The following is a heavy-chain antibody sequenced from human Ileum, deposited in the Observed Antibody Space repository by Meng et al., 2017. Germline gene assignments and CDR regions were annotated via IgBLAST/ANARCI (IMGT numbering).Heavy chain of an antibody. Sequence: SLKISCPASGFTFDDYAMHWVRQAPGKGLEWVSGISWNSGSIGYADSVKGRFTISRDNAKNSLYLQMNSLRAEDTALYYCAKDAIAAADNYYFDYWGQGTLVTVSS. CDR3: AKDAIAAADNYYFDY. CDR2: ISWNSGSI. CDR1: GFTFDDYA. V-gene: IGHV3-9*01. D-gene: IGHD6-13*01. J-gene: IGHJ4*02.